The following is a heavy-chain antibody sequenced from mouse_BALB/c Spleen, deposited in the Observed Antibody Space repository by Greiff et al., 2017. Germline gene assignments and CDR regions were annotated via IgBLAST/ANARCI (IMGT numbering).Heavy chain of an antibody. Sequence: DVKLQESGPGLVKPSQSLSLTCTVTGYSITSDYAWNWIRQFPGNKLEWMGYISYSGSTSYNPSLKSRISITRDTSKNQFFLQLNSVTTEDTATYYCARENYGSSYGWFAYWGQGTLVTVSA. CDR2: ISYSGST. D-gene: IGHD1-1*01. CDR1: GYSITSDYA. V-gene: IGHV3-2*02. J-gene: IGHJ3*01. CDR3: ARENYGSSYGWFAY.